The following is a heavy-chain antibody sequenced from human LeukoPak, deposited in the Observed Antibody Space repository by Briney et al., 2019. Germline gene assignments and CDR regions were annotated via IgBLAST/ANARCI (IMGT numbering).Heavy chain of an antibody. D-gene: IGHD3-22*01. CDR2: IYYSGST. J-gene: IGHJ4*02. CDR1: GGSISSSSYY. Sequence: SETVTLTCTVSGGSISSSSYYWGWIRQPPGKGLEWIGSIYYSGSTYYNPSLKSRVTISVDTSKNQFSLKLSSVTAADTAVYYCARHDSSGYYYLHYFDDWGQRRLASVSS. V-gene: IGHV4-39*01. CDR3: ARHDSSGYYYLHYFDD.